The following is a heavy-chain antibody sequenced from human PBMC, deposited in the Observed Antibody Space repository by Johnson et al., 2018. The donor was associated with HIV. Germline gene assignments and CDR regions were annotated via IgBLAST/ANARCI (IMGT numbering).Heavy chain of an antibody. V-gene: IGHV3-23*04. CDR1: GFTFSDYA. D-gene: IGHD5-18*01. Sequence: VQLVESGGGLLPPGGSLKLSCAASGFTFSDYAMAWVRQAPGKGLQWLAELSNTGLNTYYADSVRGRFTISRDNSKNMLYLQVNILRVEDTAISYCAKDRLAMGILDIWGQGTVVIFSS. J-gene: IGHJ3*02. CDR3: AKDRLAMGILDI. CDR2: LSNTGLNT.